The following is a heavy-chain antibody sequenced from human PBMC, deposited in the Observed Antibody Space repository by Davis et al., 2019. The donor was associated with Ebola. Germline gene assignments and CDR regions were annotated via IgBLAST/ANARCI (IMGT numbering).Heavy chain of an antibody. V-gene: IGHV4-31*03. CDR1: GGSISSGGYY. D-gene: IGHD4-17*01. CDR3: ARVVTTGDAFDI. J-gene: IGHJ3*02. Sequence: SETLSLTCTVSGGSISSGGYYWSWIRQHPGKGLEWIGYIYHSGSTFYNPSLKSRFTISVDTSKNQFSLNLSSVTAADTAVYYCARVVTTGDAFDIWGQGTMVTVSS. CDR2: IYHSGST.